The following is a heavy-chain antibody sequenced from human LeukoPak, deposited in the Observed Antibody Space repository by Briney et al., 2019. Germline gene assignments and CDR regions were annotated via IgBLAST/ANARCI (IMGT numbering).Heavy chain of an antibody. Sequence: PSETLSLTCAVSGYSISSGYYWGWIRQPPGKGLEWIGSIYHSGSTYYNPSLKSRVTISVDTSKNQFSLKLSSVTAADTAVYYCARALAVAGTVFYFDYWGQGTLVTVSS. D-gene: IGHD6-19*01. V-gene: IGHV4-38-2*01. CDR2: IYHSGST. CDR1: GYSISSGYY. CDR3: ARALAVAGTVFYFDY. J-gene: IGHJ4*02.